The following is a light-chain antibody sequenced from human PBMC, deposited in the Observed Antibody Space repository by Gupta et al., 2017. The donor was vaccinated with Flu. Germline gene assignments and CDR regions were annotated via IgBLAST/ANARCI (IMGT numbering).Light chain of an antibody. CDR2: GSS. J-gene: IGLJ3*02. V-gene: IGLV1-40*01. Sequence: QSVLTQPPSVSAAPGQRVTISCTGSSSNIGAGYDVHWYQQLPGTAPKVLIYGSSNRPSGVPDRFFASKSGTSASLAITGLQAEDEADYYCQSYDTSQSGWVFGGGTKVTAL. CDR1: SSNIGAGYD. CDR3: QSYDTSQSGWV.